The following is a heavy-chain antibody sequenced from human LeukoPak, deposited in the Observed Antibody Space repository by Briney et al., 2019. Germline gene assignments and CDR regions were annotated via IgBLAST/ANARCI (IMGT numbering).Heavy chain of an antibody. CDR2: ISGSGGST. J-gene: IGHJ4*02. CDR3: AKSRPDYGDYGGY. Sequence: GGSLRLSCAASGFTFSSYAMSGVRQAPGKGLEWVSAISGSGGSTYYAASVKGRFTISRDNSKNTLYLQMNSLRAEDTAVYYCAKSRPDYGDYGGYWGQGILVTVSS. CDR1: GFTFSSYA. D-gene: IGHD4-17*01. V-gene: IGHV3-23*01.